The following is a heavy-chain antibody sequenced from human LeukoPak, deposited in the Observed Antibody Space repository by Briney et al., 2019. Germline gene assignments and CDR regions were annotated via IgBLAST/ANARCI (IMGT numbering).Heavy chain of an antibody. V-gene: IGHV3-15*01. Sequence: GGSLRLSCVASGFTFSNAWMSWVRQAPEKGLEWVGRIKSKTAGETIDYAAPVEGRFTISRDDSKNTLYLLMNSLKTEDTAVCYCTTFGTKPWGQGTLVTVSS. CDR2: IKSKTAGETI. CDR3: TTFGTKP. CDR1: GFTFSNAW. J-gene: IGHJ4*02. D-gene: IGHD1-14*01.